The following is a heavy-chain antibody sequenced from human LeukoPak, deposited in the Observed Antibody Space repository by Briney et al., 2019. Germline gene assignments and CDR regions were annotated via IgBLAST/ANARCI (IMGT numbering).Heavy chain of an antibody. D-gene: IGHD7-27*01. CDR1: GDSISSYY. CDR2: IYYSGTT. CDR3: ARAGPSWGFVY. V-gene: IGHV4-59*01. Sequence: SETLSLTCTVSGDSISSYYWSWIRQPPGKALEWIAYIYYSGTTNYNPSFKSRVTISVDTSKNQLSLKLSSVTAADTAVYYCARAGPSWGFVYWGQGTLVTVSS. J-gene: IGHJ4*02.